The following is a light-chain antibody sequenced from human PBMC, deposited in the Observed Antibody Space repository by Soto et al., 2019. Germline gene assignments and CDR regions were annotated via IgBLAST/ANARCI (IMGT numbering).Light chain of an antibody. Sequence: DIQMTQSPPSLSASVGDRVTITCRASQGIMNFVAWYQQKPGKAPKLLIYAASTLHSGVPSPFSGSGSGTDFTLTINSLQPEDVSTSSCQKYSSVPVFGPGTKVEIK. CDR2: AAS. CDR3: QKYSSVPV. V-gene: IGKV1-27*01. CDR1: QGIMNF. J-gene: IGKJ3*01.